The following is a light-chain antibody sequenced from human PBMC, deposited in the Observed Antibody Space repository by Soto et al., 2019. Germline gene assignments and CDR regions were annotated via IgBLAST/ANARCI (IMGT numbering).Light chain of an antibody. CDR3: QQYYSPPLT. CDR1: QSVLYSSNNKNY. Sequence: DIVMTQSPDSLAVSLGERATINCKSSQSVLYSSNNKNYLAWYQQRPGQPPKLLIYWASTRESGVPDRFSGSGSGTDLTLTISSLQADDVAVYFCQQYYSPPLTFGGGTKVEI. CDR2: WAS. J-gene: IGKJ4*01. V-gene: IGKV4-1*01.